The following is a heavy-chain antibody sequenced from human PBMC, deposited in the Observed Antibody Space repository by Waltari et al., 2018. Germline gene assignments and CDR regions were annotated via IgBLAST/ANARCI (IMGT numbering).Heavy chain of an antibody. CDR3: ARGRRGPLDY. CDR2: INHSGST. CDR1: GGSFSGYY. Sequence: QVQLQQWGAGLLKPSETLSLTCDVYGGSFSGYYWSWIRQPPGKGLEWIGEINHSGSTNYNPSLKSRVTISVDTSKNQFSLKLSSVTAADTAVYYCARGRRGPLDYWGQGTLVTVSS. V-gene: IGHV4-34*01. J-gene: IGHJ4*02.